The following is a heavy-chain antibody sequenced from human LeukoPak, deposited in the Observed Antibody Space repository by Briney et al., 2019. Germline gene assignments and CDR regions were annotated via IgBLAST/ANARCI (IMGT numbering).Heavy chain of an antibody. CDR3: ALYCGGGSCYSMGGAFDI. V-gene: IGHV3-23*01. CDR2: ISGNGDST. J-gene: IGHJ3*02. CDR1: GFTFSSYA. D-gene: IGHD2-15*01. Sequence: PGGSLRLSCAASGFTFSSYAMSWVRQAPGKGLEWVSAISGNGDSTYYVDSVKGRFTISRDNSKNTLYLQMNSLRAEDTAVYYCALYCGGGSCYSMGGAFDIWGQGTVVTVSS.